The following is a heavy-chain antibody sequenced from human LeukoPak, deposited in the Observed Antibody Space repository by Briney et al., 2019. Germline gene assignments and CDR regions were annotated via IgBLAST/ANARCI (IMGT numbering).Heavy chain of an antibody. Sequence: PSETLSLTCAVSGGSISSSNWWSWVRQPPGKGLEWIGEIYHSGSTNYNPSLTSRVTISVDKSKNQFSLKLSSVTAADTAVYYCARTGPDTAMARPDYWGQGTLVTVSS. J-gene: IGHJ4*02. CDR2: IYHSGST. D-gene: IGHD5-18*01. V-gene: IGHV4-4*02. CDR1: GGSISSSNW. CDR3: ARTGPDTAMARPDY.